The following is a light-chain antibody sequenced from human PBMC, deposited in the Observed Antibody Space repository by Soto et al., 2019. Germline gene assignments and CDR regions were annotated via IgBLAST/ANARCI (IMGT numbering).Light chain of an antibody. CDR2: DVT. J-gene: IGLJ6*01. CDR1: SSDVGGYNY. CDR3: CSYAGRYIGNV. V-gene: IGLV2-11*01. Sequence: QSVLTQPRSVSGSPGQSVTISCTGTSSDVGGYNYVSWYQQHPGKAPKLMIYDVTERPSGVPDRFSGSKSGNTASLTISGLQAEDEADYYCCSYAGRYIGNVFGSETKLTVL.